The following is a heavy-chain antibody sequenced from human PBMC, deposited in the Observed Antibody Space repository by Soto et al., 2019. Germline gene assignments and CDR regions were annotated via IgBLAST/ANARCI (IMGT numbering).Heavy chain of an antibody. V-gene: IGHV1-2*04. CDR3: ARARETFSGFDF. CDR1: GYTFTGYY. D-gene: IGHD1-26*01. J-gene: IGHJ2*01. Sequence: QGQLVQSGAEVKKPGSSVKVSCKASGYTFTGYYLHWVRQAPGQGLEWMGWINPSSGGTNYAQKFQGSVTMTRDTSITTASVEVSSLTSDDTAVYFCARARETFSGFDFWGRGTLVTVSS. CDR2: INPSSGGT.